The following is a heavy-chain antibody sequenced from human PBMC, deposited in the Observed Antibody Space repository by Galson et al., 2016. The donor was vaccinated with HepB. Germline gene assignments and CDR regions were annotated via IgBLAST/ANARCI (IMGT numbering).Heavy chain of an antibody. CDR2: INGGNGNT. Sequence: SCKASGYTFTSYAMHWVRQAPGQRLEWMGWINGGNGNTKYSQRFQGRVTITGNTSASTAYMELSSLRSEDTAVYYCAREDGDYYYGMDVWGQGTTVTVSS. V-gene: IGHV1-3*01. CDR3: AREDGDYYYGMDV. J-gene: IGHJ6*02. CDR1: GYTFTSYA.